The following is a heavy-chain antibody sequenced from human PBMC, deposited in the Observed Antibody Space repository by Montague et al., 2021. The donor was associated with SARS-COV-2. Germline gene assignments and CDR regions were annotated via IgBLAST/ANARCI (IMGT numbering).Heavy chain of an antibody. Sequence: SLRLSCAASGFIFSNYAMTWVRQAPGKGLEWVSTISGSGVRRDYADSVKGRFTISRDSSKNTLYLQMNSLRVEDTAVYYCAKDTATIRIAVALMDVWGQGTTVIVSS. CDR1: GFIFSNYA. D-gene: IGHD6-19*01. V-gene: IGHV3-23*01. J-gene: IGHJ6*02. CDR2: ISGSGVRR. CDR3: AKDTATIRIAVALMDV.